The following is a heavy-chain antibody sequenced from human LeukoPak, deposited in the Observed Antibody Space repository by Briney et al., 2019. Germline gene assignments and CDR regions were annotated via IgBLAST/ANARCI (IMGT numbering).Heavy chain of an antibody. CDR2: ISGSGGST. V-gene: IGHV3-23*01. J-gene: IGHJ6*03. CDR3: AKGTYYDFWSGPMHYYYYMDV. D-gene: IGHD3-3*01. CDR1: GFTFSSYA. Sequence: GGSLRLSCAASGFTFSSYAMSWVRQAPGKGLEWVSAISGSGGSTYYADSVKGRFTISRDNSKNTLYLQMNSLRAEDTAVYYCAKGTYYDFWSGPMHYYYYMDVWGKGTTVTVSS.